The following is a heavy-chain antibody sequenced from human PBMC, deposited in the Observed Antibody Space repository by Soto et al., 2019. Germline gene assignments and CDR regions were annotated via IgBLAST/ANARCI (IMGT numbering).Heavy chain of an antibody. CDR3: ARRGGQLAAFDI. V-gene: IGHV4-59*01. Sequence: SETLSLTCAVSGGSISSYYWSGIRQPPGKGLEWVGYIYYSGSTKYNPSLTSRVTISVDTSKNQFSLKLSSVTAADTAVYYCARRGGQLAAFDIWGQGTLVTVSS. CDR2: IYYSGST. D-gene: IGHD6-13*01. CDR1: GGSISSYY. J-gene: IGHJ3*02.